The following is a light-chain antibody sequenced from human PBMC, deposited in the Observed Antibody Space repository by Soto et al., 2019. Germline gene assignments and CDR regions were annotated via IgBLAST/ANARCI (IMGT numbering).Light chain of an antibody. J-gene: IGKJ4*01. V-gene: IGKV3-20*01. CDR2: GAS. CDR1: QSVSSSS. Sequence: EIVLTQSPGTLSLSPGERATLSCRASQSVSSSSLAWYQQRPGQAPRLLIYGASIRATDIPDRFSGSGSGTDFTLTISRLEPEDFAVYYCQLYGSSPLTFGGGTKVEIK. CDR3: QLYGSSPLT.